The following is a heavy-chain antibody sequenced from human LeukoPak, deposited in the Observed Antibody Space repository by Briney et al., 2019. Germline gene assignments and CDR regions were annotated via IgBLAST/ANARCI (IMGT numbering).Heavy chain of an antibody. V-gene: IGHV3-21*01. CDR2: ISSTSTYI. CDR3: AGGSSTTTYYFDQ. D-gene: IGHD2-2*01. CDR1: GFTFSDYS. J-gene: IGHJ4*02. Sequence: GGSLRLSCAASGFTFSDYSMNWVRQAPGKGLEWVSSISSTSTYIYYADSVKGRFTISRDNAKNSLYLQMNSLRAEDTAAYYCAGGSSTTTYYFDQWGQGTLVTVSS.